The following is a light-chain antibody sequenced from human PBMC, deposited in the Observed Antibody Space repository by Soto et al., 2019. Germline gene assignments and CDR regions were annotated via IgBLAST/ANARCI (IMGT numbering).Light chain of an antibody. CDR3: QEYSKWPSRT. V-gene: IGKV3-15*01. CDR1: QSVRIN. J-gene: IGKJ1*01. CDR2: GAS. Sequence: EIVMNQSLATLAVSPGERATLSCRASQSVRINVAWYQQKNGQAPRLLVYGASTRASGIPDRFSGSGSGTEFTLTISSLQSEDFAVYYCQEYSKWPSRTFCPGTKVDIK.